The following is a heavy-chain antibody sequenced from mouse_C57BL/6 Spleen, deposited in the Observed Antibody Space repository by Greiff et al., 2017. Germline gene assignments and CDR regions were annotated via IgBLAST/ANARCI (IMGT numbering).Heavy chain of an antibody. CDR1: GFTFSSYG. V-gene: IGHV5-6*01. D-gene: IGHD2-4*01. CDR2: ISSGGSYT. J-gene: IGHJ1*03. CDR3: ARHGDYDVGWYFDV. Sequence: EVQRVESGEDLVKPGGSLKLSCAASGFTFSSYGMSWVRQTPDKRLEWVATISSGGSYTYYPDSVKGRFTISRDNAKNTLYLQMSSLKSEDTAMYYCARHGDYDVGWYFDVWGTGTTVTVSS.